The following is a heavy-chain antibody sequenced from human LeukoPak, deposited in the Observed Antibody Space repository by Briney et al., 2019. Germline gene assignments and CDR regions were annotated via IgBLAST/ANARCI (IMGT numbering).Heavy chain of an antibody. CDR2: MYYNGST. D-gene: IGHD3-3*01. CDR1: GGSITNNY. Sequence: PSETLSLTCSVSGGSITNNYWTWIRQPPGKGPEWVGYMYYNGSTNYNPSLKSRVTISVDTSKNQFSLKLSSVTAADTAVYYCARTHYDFLSSYYYYMDVWGKGTTVTVSS. CDR3: ARTHYDFLSSYYYYMDV. J-gene: IGHJ6*03. V-gene: IGHV4-59*01.